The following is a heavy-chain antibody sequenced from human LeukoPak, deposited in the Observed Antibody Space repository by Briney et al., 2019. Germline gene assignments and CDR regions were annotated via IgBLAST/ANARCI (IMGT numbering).Heavy chain of an antibody. Sequence: SQTLSLTCTVSGGSISSGSYYWSWIRQPAGKGLEWIGRIYTSGSTSYNPSLKSRVTISVDTSKNQFSLKLSSVTAADTAVYYCARTKYQLPSNYFDYWGQGTLVTVSS. CDR3: ARTKYQLPSNYFDY. CDR1: GGSISSGSYY. J-gene: IGHJ4*02. D-gene: IGHD2-2*01. CDR2: IYTSGST. V-gene: IGHV4-61*02.